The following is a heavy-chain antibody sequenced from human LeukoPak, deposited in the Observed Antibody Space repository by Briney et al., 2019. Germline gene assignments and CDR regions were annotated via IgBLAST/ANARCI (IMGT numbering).Heavy chain of an antibody. CDR1: GGSISSYY. D-gene: IGHD4-17*01. CDR3: AKNYGDSNWFDP. J-gene: IGHJ5*02. Sequence: ETLSLTFTVSGGSISSYYWSWIRQSPGKGLEWIGYIYYSGSTNYNPSLKSRLTISVDTSKNQFSLQLSSVTPEDTAVYYCAKNYGDSNWFDPWGQGTLVTVSS. CDR2: IYYSGST. V-gene: IGHV4-59*12.